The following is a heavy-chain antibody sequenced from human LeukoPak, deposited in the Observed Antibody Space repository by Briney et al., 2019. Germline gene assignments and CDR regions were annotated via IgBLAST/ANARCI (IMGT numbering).Heavy chain of an antibody. Sequence: GGSLRLSCAASGFTFSSYAMSWVRQAPGKGLEWVSAISGSGGSTYYADSVKGRFTISRDNSKNTLYLQMNSLRAEDTAVYYCAADTWYRPPESGMDVWGQGTTVTVSS. D-gene: IGHD1-14*01. V-gene: IGHV3-23*01. CDR2: ISGSGGST. CDR3: AADTWYRPPESGMDV. CDR1: GFTFSSYA. J-gene: IGHJ6*02.